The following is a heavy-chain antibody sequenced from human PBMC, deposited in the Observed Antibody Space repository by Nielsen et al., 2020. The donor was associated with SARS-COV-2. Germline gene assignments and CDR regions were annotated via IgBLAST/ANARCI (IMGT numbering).Heavy chain of an antibody. CDR1: GGSISSHY. CDR3: ARARATIFGLVMSYGMDV. J-gene: IGHJ6*02. CDR2: IYASGIT. D-gene: IGHD3/OR15-3a*01. V-gene: IGHV4-4*07. Sequence: SETLSLTCTVSGGSISSHYVNWIRQPAGKALEWIGRIYASGITDYNPSLKSRLSMSLDTSRKQFSLKLRSMTAADTAVYYCARARATIFGLVMSYGMDVWGQGTTVAVSS.